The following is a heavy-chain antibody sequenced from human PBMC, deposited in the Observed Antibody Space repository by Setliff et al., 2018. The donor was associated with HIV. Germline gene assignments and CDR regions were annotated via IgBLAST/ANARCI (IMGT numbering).Heavy chain of an antibody. D-gene: IGHD6-6*01. J-gene: IGHJ4*02. CDR3: AKTVALLRAARLDLDY. CDR2: IYYSGST. V-gene: IGHV4-39*07. CDR1: GGSISSSSYY. Sequence: KTSETLSLTCTVSGGSISSSSYYWGWIRQPPGKGLEWIGSIYYSGSTYYNPSLKSRVTISVDTSKNQFSLKLSSVTAADSAVYYCAKTVALLRAARLDLDYWGQGALVTVSS.